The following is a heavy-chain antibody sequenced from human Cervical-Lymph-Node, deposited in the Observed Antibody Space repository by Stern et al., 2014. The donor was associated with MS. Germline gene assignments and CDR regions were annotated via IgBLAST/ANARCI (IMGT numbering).Heavy chain of an antibody. CDR2: IIPIFGTA. Sequence: MQLVESGAEVKKPGSSVKVSCKASGGTFSSYAINWVRQAPGQGPEWMGGIIPIFGTANYAQTFQGRVTITADESTSTAYRELSSLRSEDTAVYYCARDSRHYDASYYFDSWGQGTLVTVSS. V-gene: IGHV1-69*01. D-gene: IGHD3-16*01. J-gene: IGHJ4*02. CDR1: GGTFSSYA. CDR3: ARDSRHYDASYYFDS.